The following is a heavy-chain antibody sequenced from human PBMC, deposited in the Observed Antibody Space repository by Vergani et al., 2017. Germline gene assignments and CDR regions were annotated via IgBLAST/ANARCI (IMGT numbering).Heavy chain of an antibody. D-gene: IGHD2-15*01. CDR2: IKSDGSIT. V-gene: IGHV3-74*01. Sequence: DVHLAESGGGFFQPGGSLRLSCEGSGFSFSGYWMHWVRQSPEKGLVWVSRIKSDGSITNYADSVKGRFTISRDNAKNTLYLEMNSLRGDDTAIYYCVRARXSGPCFMSNWFDSWGQGTLVTVSS. CDR3: VRARXSGPCFMSNWFDS. J-gene: IGHJ5*01. CDR1: GFSFSGYW.